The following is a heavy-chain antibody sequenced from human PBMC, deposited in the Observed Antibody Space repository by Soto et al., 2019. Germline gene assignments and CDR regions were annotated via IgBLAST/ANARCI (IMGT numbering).Heavy chain of an antibody. V-gene: IGHV1-69*06. CDR1: GGTFSSYA. Sequence: QVQLVQSGAEVKKPGSSVKVSCKASGGTFSSYAISWVRQAPGQGLEWMGGIIHIFGTANYAQKFQGRITINADKSTSTAYIEIRSLRSGGTAVYYCVRPGGDMSGWGYFQHWGQGTLFTV. J-gene: IGHJ1*01. CDR2: IIHIFGTA. CDR3: VRPGGDMSGWGYFQH. D-gene: IGHD3-22*01.